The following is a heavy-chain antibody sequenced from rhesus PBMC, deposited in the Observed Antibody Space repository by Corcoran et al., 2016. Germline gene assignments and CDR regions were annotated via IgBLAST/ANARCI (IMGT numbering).Heavy chain of an antibody. CDR1: GGSITSNY. Sequence: QLQLQESGPGLVKPSETLSLTCAVSGGSITSNYWNWIRQPPGEALEWIGSISGSGGNTDYNPSLKSRVTISTDTSKNQFSLKLSSVTAADTAVYYCARERGGISSDVDYWGQGVLVTVSS. V-gene: IGHV4-173*01. D-gene: IGHD2-39*02. J-gene: IGHJ4*01. CDR2: ISGSGGNT. CDR3: ARERGGISSDVDY.